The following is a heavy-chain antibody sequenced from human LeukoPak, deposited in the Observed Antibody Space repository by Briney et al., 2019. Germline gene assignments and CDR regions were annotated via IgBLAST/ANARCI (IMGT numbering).Heavy chain of an antibody. D-gene: IGHD3-22*01. V-gene: IGHV4-34*01. CDR3: ARPLNYDSSGYYYVDDAFDI. Sequence: PSETLSLTCAVYGGSFSDSYWSWIHQPPGKGLEWIGEINHSGSTNYNPSLKSRVTISVDTSKNQFSLKLSSVTAADTAVYYCARPLNYDSSGYYYVDDAFDIWGQGTTVTVSS. CDR1: GGSFSDSY. J-gene: IGHJ3*02. CDR2: INHSGST.